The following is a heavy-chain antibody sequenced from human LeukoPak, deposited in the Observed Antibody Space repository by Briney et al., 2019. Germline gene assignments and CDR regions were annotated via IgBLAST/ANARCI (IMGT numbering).Heavy chain of an antibody. CDR2: IYYSGST. CDR3: AKSAKYYYDSSGQTTEGMDV. D-gene: IGHD3-22*01. V-gene: IGHV4-59*01. J-gene: IGHJ6*02. Sequence: SETLSLTCTVSGGSIRSYYWSWIRQPPGKGLEWIGYIYYSGSTNYNPSLKSRVTISVDTSKNQFSLNLSSVTAADTAVYYCAKSAKYYYDSSGQTTEGMDVWGQGTTVTVSS. CDR1: GGSIRSYY.